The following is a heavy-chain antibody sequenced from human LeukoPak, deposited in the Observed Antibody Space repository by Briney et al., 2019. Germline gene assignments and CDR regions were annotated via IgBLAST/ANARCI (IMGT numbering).Heavy chain of an antibody. CDR2: IYHSGST. CDR1: GYSISSAYY. CDR3: ARGRLESSGYCPFDS. J-gene: IGHJ4*02. V-gene: IGHV4-38-2*02. D-gene: IGHD3-22*01. Sequence: SDTLSLTCTVSGYSISSAYYWGWIRQPPGKGLEWIGTIYHSGSTYYNPSLKSRVTISVDTSKNQFSLKLNSVTAADTAVYYCARGRLESSGYCPFDSWGQGSLVTVSS.